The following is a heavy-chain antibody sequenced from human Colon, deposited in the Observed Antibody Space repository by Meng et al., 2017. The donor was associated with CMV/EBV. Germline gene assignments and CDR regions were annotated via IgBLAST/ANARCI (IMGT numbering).Heavy chain of an antibody. Sequence: GGSLRLSCAASGFTFNIYWMSWVRQAPGKGLEWVANIKQDESEKYYVDSVKGRFTISRDNAKNSLYLQMNSLRVEDTAVYYWAREGQYQLPWGIWGQGTLVTVSS. CDR2: IKQDESEK. J-gene: IGHJ4*02. CDR1: GFTFNIYW. CDR3: AREGQYQLPWGI. V-gene: IGHV3-7*01. D-gene: IGHD2-2*01.